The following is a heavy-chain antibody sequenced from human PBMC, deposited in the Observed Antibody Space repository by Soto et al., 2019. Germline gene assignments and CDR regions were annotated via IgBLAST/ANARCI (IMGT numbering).Heavy chain of an antibody. Sequence: SETLSLTCTVSGGSISSYYWSWIRQPPGKGLEWIGYIYYSGSTNYNPSLKSRVTISVDTSKNQFSLKLSSVTAADTAVYYCKRAPRGIIVAPDYWGQGTLVTVSS. J-gene: IGHJ4*02. CDR2: IYYSGST. CDR3: KRAPRGIIVAPDY. D-gene: IGHD6-19*01. CDR1: GGSISSYY. V-gene: IGHV4-59*01.